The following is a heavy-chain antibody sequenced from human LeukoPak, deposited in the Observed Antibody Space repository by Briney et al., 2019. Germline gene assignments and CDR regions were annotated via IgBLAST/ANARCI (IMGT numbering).Heavy chain of an antibody. J-gene: IGHJ3*02. D-gene: IGHD1-26*01. V-gene: IGHV1-18*01. CDR2: ISAYNGNT. CDR1: GYTFTSYG. CDR3: ARDSIIVGATLTDDAFDI. Sequence: GESLKISCKGSGYTFTSYGISWVRQAPGQGLEWMGWISAYNGNTNYTQKLQGRVTMTTDTSTSTAYMELRSLRSDDTAVYYCARDSIIVGATLTDDAFDIWGQGTIVTVSS.